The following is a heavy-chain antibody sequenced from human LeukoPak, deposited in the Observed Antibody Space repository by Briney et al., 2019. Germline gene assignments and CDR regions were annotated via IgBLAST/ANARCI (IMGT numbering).Heavy chain of an antibody. CDR2: IYHSGST. Sequence: PSETLSLTCAVSGGSISSGGYSWSWIQQPPGKGLEWIGYIYHSGSTLYNPSLKSRVTISVDRSKNQFSLKLSSVTAADAAVYYCAGSVVPAVEWFGEFPFDYWGQGTLVTVSS. D-gene: IGHD3-10*01. CDR1: GGSISSGGYS. J-gene: IGHJ4*02. V-gene: IGHV4-30-2*01. CDR3: AGSVVPAVEWFGEFPFDY.